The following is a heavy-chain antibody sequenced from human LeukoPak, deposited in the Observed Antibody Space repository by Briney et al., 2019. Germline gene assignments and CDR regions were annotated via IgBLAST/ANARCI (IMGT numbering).Heavy chain of an antibody. CDR3: VGGHSGHYGLFDY. CDR2: TSTDGSTT. Sequence: RPGGSLRLSCAASEFTFSNYWMHWVRQAPGKGLVWVSRTSTDGSTTFYADSVKGRFTISRDNAKNTLYLQMNSLRADDTAVYYCVGGHSGHYGLFDYWGQGTLVTVSS. CDR1: EFTFSNYW. V-gene: IGHV3-74*01. J-gene: IGHJ4*02. D-gene: IGHD4-17*01.